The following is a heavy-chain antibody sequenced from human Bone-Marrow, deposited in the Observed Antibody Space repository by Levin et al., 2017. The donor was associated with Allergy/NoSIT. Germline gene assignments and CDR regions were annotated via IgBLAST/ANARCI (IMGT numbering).Heavy chain of an antibody. J-gene: IGHJ3*01. CDR3: AKGTSGWYPYSFDC. CDR1: GFSFSSYG. D-gene: IGHD6-19*01. CDR2: ISYDGSDK. Sequence: GGSLRLSCAASGFSFSSYGMHWVRQAPGKGLEWVAVISYDGSDKNYAASVRARVTISRDNSKNTLYLQMNSLRVEDTAVYYCAKGTSGWYPYSFDCWGQGTVVTVSA. V-gene: IGHV3-30*18.